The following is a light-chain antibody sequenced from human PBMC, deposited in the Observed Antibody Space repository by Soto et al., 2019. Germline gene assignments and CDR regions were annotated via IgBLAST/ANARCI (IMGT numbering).Light chain of an antibody. J-gene: IGKJ2*01. V-gene: IGKV3-20*01. CDR2: GAS. CDR3: QHYGASPKYT. Sequence: EIVLTQSPGTLSLSPGQRATLSCRASQIVSSSSLAWYQQRPGQAPRLLIYGASRRATGIPDRFSGSGSGTDFTLTISRLEPEDFAVYYCQHYGASPKYTFGQGTKVDIK. CDR1: QIVSSSS.